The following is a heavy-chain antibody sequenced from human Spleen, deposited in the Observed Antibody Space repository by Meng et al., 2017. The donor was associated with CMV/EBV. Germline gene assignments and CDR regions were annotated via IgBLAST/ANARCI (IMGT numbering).Heavy chain of an antibody. V-gene: IGHV3-74*01. Sequence: GGSLRLSCAASGFTFSSYWMHWVRQAPGKGLVWVSRTDNDGSSTFYVDSVKGRFTISRDNAKNTLYLQMNSLRADDTAVYYCARGMYDILTGYLTAWGQGTLVTVSS. J-gene: IGHJ5*02. CDR1: GFTFSSYW. D-gene: IGHD3-9*01. CDR3: ARGMYDILTGYLTA. CDR2: TDNDGSST.